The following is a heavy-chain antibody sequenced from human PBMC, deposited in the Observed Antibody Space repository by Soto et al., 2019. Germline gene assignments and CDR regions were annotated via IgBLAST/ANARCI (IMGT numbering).Heavy chain of an antibody. J-gene: IGHJ4*02. CDR1: GGSISSSSYY. Sequence: SETLSLTCTVSGGSISSSSYYWGWIRQPPGKGLEWIGEINHSGSTNYNPSLKSRVTISVDTSKNQFSLKLSSVTAADTAVYYCARGHPHYAAEGYWGQGTLVTVSS. CDR3: ARGHPHYAAEGY. CDR2: INHSGST. V-gene: IGHV4-39*07. D-gene: IGHD2-2*01.